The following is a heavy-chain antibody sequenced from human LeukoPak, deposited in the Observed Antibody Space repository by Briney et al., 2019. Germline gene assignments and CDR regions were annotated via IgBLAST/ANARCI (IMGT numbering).Heavy chain of an antibody. Sequence: PGGSLRLSCAASGFTFSSYAMHWVRQAPGKGLEWVAVISYDGSNKYYADSVKGRFTISRDNSKNTLYLQMNSLRAEDTAVYYCAKGSSSWEFYYMDVWGKGTTVTVSS. CDR2: ISYDGSNK. V-gene: IGHV3-30*04. D-gene: IGHD6-13*01. J-gene: IGHJ6*03. CDR1: GFTFSSYA. CDR3: AKGSSSWEFYYMDV.